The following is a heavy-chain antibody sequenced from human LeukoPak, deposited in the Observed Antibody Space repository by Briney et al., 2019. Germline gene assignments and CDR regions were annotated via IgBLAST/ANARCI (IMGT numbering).Heavy chain of an antibody. V-gene: IGHV4-4*02. Sequence: PSETLSLTCDVSGGSISSTNWWYWVRQPPEKGLEWIGEIYHSGTTNYNPSLNSRVTISVDKSKNQFSLKLSSVTAADTAVYYCARGRNSDHYGMDVWGQGTTVTVSS. CDR3: ARGRNSDHYGMDV. CDR1: GGSISSTNW. D-gene: IGHD1-26*01. CDR2: IYHSGTT. J-gene: IGHJ6*02.